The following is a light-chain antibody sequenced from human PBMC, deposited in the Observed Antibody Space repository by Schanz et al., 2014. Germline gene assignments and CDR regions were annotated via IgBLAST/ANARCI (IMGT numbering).Light chain of an antibody. CDR3: QQANSFPYT. Sequence: DIQMTQSPSTLSASVGDRVTITCRASQSVSSWLAWYQQKPGKAPKLLIYDAASLESGVPSRFSGSGSETEFTLTISSLQSEDFATYYCQQANSFPYTFGQGTKLEIK. CDR1: QSVSSW. V-gene: IGKV1-5*01. CDR2: DAA. J-gene: IGKJ2*01.